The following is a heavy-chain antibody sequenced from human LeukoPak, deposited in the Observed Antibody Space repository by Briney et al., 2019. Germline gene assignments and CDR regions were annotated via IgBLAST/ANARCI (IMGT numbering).Heavy chain of an antibody. D-gene: IGHD5-12*01. CDR2: IKEDGGVK. Sequence: GGSLRLSCTTSGFSFSSHWMTWFRQPPGKGLEWVANIKEDGGVKYYVYSVEGRFTISRDNTKNVLYLEMNSLRADDTAVYFCARDSTWQLDYWGQGTLITVSS. J-gene: IGHJ4*02. V-gene: IGHV3-7*03. CDR1: GFSFSSHW. CDR3: ARDSTWQLDY.